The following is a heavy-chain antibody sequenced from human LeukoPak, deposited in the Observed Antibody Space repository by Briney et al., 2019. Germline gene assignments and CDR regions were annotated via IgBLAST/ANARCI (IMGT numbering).Heavy chain of an antibody. CDR1: GFTFSSYW. D-gene: IGHD5-24*01. CDR2: IRQDGSQK. J-gene: IGHJ4*02. Sequence: GGSLRLSCAASGFTFSSYWMSWVRQAPGKGLEWVATIRQDGSQKYYVDSVKGRFTISRDNAKNSLYLQMNSLRAEDTAVYYCAKWPSNRRWLHCWGQGTLVTVSS. CDR3: AKWPSNRRWLHC. V-gene: IGHV3-7*03.